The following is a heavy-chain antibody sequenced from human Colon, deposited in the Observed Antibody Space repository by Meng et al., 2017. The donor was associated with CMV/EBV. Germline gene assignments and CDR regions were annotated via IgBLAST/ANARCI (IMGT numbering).Heavy chain of an antibody. CDR2: TYYKSKWYN. V-gene: IGHV6-1*01. Sequence: SETLSLTCAISGDSVSSNSVAWHWIRQSPSRGLEWLGKTYYKSKWYNDYAASVKSRITNNPDTSKNQFSLHLNSVTPEDTAVYYCASWYFDYWGQGNLVTVSS. CDR3: ASWYFDY. J-gene: IGHJ4*02. CDR1: GDSVSSNSVA.